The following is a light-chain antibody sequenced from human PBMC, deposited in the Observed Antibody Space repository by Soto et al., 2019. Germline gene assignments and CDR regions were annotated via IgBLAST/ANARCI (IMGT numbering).Light chain of an antibody. V-gene: IGLV1-47*01. CDR1: SSNIGSHF. J-gene: IGLJ2*01. CDR2: RNN. CDR3: TAWDDSLSGVV. Sequence: QLVLTQPPSASGTPGQRVTISCSGSSSNIGSHFVYWYQQLPRTAPKLLIYRNNQRPSGVPDRFSGSKSGTSASLAISGLRSEDEADYYCTAWDDSLSGVVFGGGTKVTVL.